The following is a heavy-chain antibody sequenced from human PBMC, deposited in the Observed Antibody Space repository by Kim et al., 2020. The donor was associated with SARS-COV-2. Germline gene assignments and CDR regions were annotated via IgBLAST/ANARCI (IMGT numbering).Heavy chain of an antibody. V-gene: IGHV3-74*01. CDR3: VRGNIYGYGYFDY. CDR1: GFTFGSSW. CDR2: IHSDGSSI. D-gene: IGHD5-18*01. Sequence: GGSLRLSCAAAGFTFGSSWMHWVRQAPGKGLVWVSRIHSDGSSISYADSVKGRFTISRDNAKNTLDLKMNNLRDEDTAVYYCVRGNIYGYGYFDYWGQGTLVTVSS. J-gene: IGHJ4*02.